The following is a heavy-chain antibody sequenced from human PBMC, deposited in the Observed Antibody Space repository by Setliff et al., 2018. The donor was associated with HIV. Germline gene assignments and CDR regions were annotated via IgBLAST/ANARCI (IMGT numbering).Heavy chain of an antibody. CDR3: ASFLFTSSWYGLEY. CDR2: IYSGGNT. CDR1: GFTVSSNY. J-gene: IGHJ4*02. V-gene: IGHV3-66*01. Sequence: GGSLRLSCAASGFTVSSNYMIWVRQAPGKGLEWVSVIYSGGNTYYADSVKGRFTISRDNSKNTLYLQVNSLRAEDTAVYYCASFLFTSSWYGLEYWGRGTLVTVSS. D-gene: IGHD6-13*01.